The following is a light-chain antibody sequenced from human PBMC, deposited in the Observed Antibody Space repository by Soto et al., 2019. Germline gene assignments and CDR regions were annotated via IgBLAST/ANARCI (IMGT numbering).Light chain of an antibody. CDR3: HQYHEWPMT. Sequence: EIVMTQSPVTLSVSPGERATVSCKTSQSVNTNLAWYQQKPGQVPRLPIYGPSTRAIGIPDRFSGSGSGTEFTLTITSLQSVDFAVYYCHQYHEWPMTFGQGTRLEIK. CDR2: GPS. CDR1: QSVNTN. V-gene: IGKV3-15*01. J-gene: IGKJ5*01.